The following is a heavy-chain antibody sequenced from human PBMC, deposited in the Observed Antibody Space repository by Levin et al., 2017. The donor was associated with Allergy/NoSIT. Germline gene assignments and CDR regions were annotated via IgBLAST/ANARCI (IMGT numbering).Heavy chain of an antibody. D-gene: IGHD6-19*01. CDR2: INWKGGRT. Sequence: TGESLKISCAASGFTFDDYGMNWVRQAPGKGLGWVSGINWKGGRTVYADSVKGRFTISIDNAKNSLYLQMNSLRAEDTALYYCARDKGIAVAGGFDYWGKAAQVTVSS. J-gene: IGHJ4*02. CDR3: ARDKGIAVAGGFDY. V-gene: IGHV3-20*04. CDR1: GFTFDDYG.